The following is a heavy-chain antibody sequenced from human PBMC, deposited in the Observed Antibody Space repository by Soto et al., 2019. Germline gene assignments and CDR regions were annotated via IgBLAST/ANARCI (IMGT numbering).Heavy chain of an antibody. Sequence: SVKVSCKASGGTFSSYAISWVRQAPGQGLEWMGGIIPIFGTANYAQKFQGRVTITADESTSTAYMELSSLRSEDTAVYYCARDPGYCTNGVCHNPYYYYGMDVWGQGTTVTVSS. CDR3: ARDPGYCTNGVCHNPYYYYGMDV. J-gene: IGHJ6*02. CDR2: IIPIFGTA. D-gene: IGHD2-8*01. V-gene: IGHV1-69*13. CDR1: GGTFSSYA.